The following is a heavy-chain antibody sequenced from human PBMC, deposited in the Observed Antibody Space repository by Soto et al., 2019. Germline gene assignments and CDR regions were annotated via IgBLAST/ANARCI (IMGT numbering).Heavy chain of an antibody. V-gene: IGHV4-34*01. CDR1: GGSFSGYY. Sequence: SETLSLTCAVYGGSFSGYYWSWIRQPPGKGLEWIGEINHSGSTNYNPSLKSRVTISVDTSKNQFSLKLSSVTAADTAVYYCARGRAPPPYYYDSRGSHAFDIWGQGTMVTVSS. CDR2: INHSGST. D-gene: IGHD3-22*01. J-gene: IGHJ3*02. CDR3: ARGRAPPPYYYDSRGSHAFDI.